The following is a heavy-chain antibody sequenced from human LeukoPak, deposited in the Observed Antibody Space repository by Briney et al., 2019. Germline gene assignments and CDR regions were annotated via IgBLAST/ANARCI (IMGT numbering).Heavy chain of an antibody. D-gene: IGHD1-26*01. CDR1: GFTFSSYA. Sequence: TGGSLRLSCAASGFTFSSYAMSWVRQAPGKGLEWVSAISGSGGSTYYADSVKGRFTISRDNSKNTLYLQMNSLRAEDTAAYYCARGRYKWELLHHWGQGTLVTVSS. CDR2: ISGSGGST. J-gene: IGHJ4*02. V-gene: IGHV3-23*01. CDR3: ARGRYKWELLHH.